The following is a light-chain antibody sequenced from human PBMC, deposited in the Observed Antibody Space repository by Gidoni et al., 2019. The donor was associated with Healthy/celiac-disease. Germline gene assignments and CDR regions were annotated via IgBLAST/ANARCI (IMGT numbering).Light chain of an antibody. J-gene: IGLJ1*01. CDR1: SGHSSYA. V-gene: IGLV4-69*01. CDR2: LNSDGSH. CDR3: QTWGTGIHV. Sequence: QLVLTQSPSATASLGASVKFTCTLSSGHSSYAIEWHQQQPEKGPRYLMKLNSDGSHSKGDGIPDRFSGSSSGAERYLTISSLQSEDEADYYCQTWGTGIHVFGTGTKVTVL.